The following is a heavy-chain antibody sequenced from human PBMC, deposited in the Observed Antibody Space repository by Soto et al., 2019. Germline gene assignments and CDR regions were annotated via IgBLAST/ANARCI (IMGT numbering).Heavy chain of an antibody. J-gene: IGHJ4*02. CDR1: GGSISSGGYY. CDR2: IYYSGST. Sequence: QVQLQESGPGLVKPSQTLSLTCTVSGGSISSGGYYWSWIRQHPGKGLEWIAYIYYSGSTYYNPSLKSRVTISVDTSKNQFSLKLSSVTAADTAVYYCARGTVLRFLEWLSPDYWGQGTLVTVSS. D-gene: IGHD3-3*01. V-gene: IGHV4-31*03. CDR3: ARGTVLRFLEWLSPDY.